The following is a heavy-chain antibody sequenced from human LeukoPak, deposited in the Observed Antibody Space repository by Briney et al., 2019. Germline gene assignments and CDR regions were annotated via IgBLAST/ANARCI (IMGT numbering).Heavy chain of an antibody. J-gene: IGHJ4*02. CDR3: AKDKGRKVGATTLGVDYFDY. CDR2: ISCDGGTT. V-gene: IGHV3-43*01. CDR1: GFTFDDYT. D-gene: IGHD1-26*01. Sequence: GGSLRLSCAAAGFTFDDYTMHWVRQAPGNGLEWVSLISCDGGTTYYADSVKGVFTISRDNSKNSLYLQMNSLRTEDTALYYCAKDKGRKVGATTLGVDYFDYWGQGTLVTVSS.